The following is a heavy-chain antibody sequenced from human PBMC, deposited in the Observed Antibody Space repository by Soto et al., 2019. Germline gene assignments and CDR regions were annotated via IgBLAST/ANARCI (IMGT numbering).Heavy chain of an antibody. CDR1: GFTFSSYG. CDR3: AKEGGGPGGYFDY. D-gene: IGHD3-10*01. V-gene: IGHV3-30*18. CDR2: ISYDGSNK. Sequence: QVQLVESGGGVVQPGRSLRLSCAASGFTFSSYGMHWVRQAPGKGLEWVAVISYDGSNKYYADSVKGRFTISRDNSKNTLYLQINRLRAEDTAVYYCAKEGGGPGGYFDYWGQGTLVTVSS. J-gene: IGHJ4*02.